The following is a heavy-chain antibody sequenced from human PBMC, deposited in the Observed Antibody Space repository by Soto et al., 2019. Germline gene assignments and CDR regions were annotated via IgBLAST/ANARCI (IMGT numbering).Heavy chain of an antibody. V-gene: IGHV3-23*01. CDR2: ISGSGGST. CDR3: AKDPIVLVPAANDAFDI. D-gene: IGHD2-2*01. CDR1: GFTFISYA. Sequence: VGSLRLSCAAAGFTFISYAMSRVLQAPGKGLEWVSAISGSGGSTYYADSVKGRFTISRDNSKNTLYLQMNSLRAEDTAVYYCAKDPIVLVPAANDAFDIWGQGTMVTVSS. J-gene: IGHJ3*02.